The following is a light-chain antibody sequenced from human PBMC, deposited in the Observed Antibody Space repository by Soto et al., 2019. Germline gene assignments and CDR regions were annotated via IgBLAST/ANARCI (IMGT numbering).Light chain of an antibody. CDR1: QSLLHRNGYSS. CDR2: LAS. CDR3: MQALQTPYS. J-gene: IGKJ2*01. V-gene: IGKV2-28*01. Sequence: DIVMTQSPLSLPVSPGEPASISCRSSQSLLHRNGYSSLDWYLQKPGQSPRLLIYLASTRASGIPDKFSASGSGTVFTLKISRVEAEDVGIYYCMQALQTPYSFCQGTKLEI.